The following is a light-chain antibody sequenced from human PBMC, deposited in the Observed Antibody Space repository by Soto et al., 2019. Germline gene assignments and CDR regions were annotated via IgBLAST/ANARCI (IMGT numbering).Light chain of an antibody. Sequence: QLVLTQSPSASASLGASVKLTCTLSSGHSTYAIAWHQQQPEKGPRYLMKVNSDGSHNKGDGIPDRFSGSSSGAERYLIISSLQSEDEADYYCQTWGTGPVIFGGGTKLTVL. CDR1: SGHSTYA. CDR3: QTWGTGPVI. J-gene: IGLJ2*01. V-gene: IGLV4-69*01. CDR2: VNSDGSH.